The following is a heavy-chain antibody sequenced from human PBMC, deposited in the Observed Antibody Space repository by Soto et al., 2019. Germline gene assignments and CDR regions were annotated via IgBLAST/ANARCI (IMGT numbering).Heavy chain of an antibody. Sequence: PSETLSLTGTVSVGSISSYYWSWIRQPPGKGLEWIGYIYYIASTTNYNPSLKSRVTISVDTSKNQFSLRLTSVTAADTAVYYCARCPIDHNWFDPWGQGTLVTVSS. CDR2: IYYIASTT. CDR3: ARCPIDHNWFDP. CDR1: VGSISSYY. V-gene: IGHV4-59*01. J-gene: IGHJ5*02. D-gene: IGHD3-9*01.